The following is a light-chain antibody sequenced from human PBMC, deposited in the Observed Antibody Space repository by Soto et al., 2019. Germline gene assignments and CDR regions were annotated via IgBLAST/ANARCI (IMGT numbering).Light chain of an antibody. CDR2: GAS. J-gene: IGKJ1*01. Sequence: EIVLTQSPGTLSSSPGERATLSCRASQSVSSSYLAWYQQKPGQAPRLLIYGASIRATGIPDRFSGSGSGTDFTLTISRLEPEDFAVYYCHQYDNSPLTFGQGTKVEIK. CDR1: QSVSSSY. V-gene: IGKV3-20*01. CDR3: HQYDNSPLT.